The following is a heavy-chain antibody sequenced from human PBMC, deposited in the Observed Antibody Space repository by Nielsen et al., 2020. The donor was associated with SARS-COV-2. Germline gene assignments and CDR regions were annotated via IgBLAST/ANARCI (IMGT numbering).Heavy chain of an antibody. CDR1: GFIFNDYY. V-gene: IGHV3-11*01. CDR2: ISSSGSTI. CDR3: ARGRGYSYGVYFDY. Sequence: GESLKISCAASGFIFNDYYMNWIRQAPGKGLEWISYISSSGSTIYYADSVKGRFTISRDNTKMYLQMNSLRVEDTAVYFCARGRGYSYGVYFDYWGQGTRVT. D-gene: IGHD5-12*01. J-gene: IGHJ4*02.